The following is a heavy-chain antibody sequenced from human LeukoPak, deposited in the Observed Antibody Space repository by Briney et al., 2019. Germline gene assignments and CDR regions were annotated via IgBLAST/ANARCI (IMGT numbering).Heavy chain of an antibody. J-gene: IGHJ4*02. CDR1: GGSISSYY. Sequence: SETLSLTCTVSGGSISSYYWSWIRQPAGKGLEWIGRIYTSGSTNYNPSLKSRVTMSVDTSKSQFSLKLSSVTAADTAVYYCARAQPPYGSGTIDYWGQGTLVTVSS. V-gene: IGHV4-4*07. CDR3: ARAQPPYGSGTIDY. D-gene: IGHD3-10*01. CDR2: IYTSGST.